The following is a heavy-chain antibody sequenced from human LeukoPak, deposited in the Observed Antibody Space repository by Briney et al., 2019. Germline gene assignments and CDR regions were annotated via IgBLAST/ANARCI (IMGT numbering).Heavy chain of an antibody. D-gene: IGHD6-19*01. J-gene: IGHJ5*01. Sequence: GGSLRLSCAASGFTVSSHWMHWVRQVPGKGLVWVARINEDGSSIIYADSVKGRFAISSDIAENTIYLPMNSLRVEDTAIYYCIRSSGWPDSWGQGTLVTVSS. V-gene: IGHV3-74*01. CDR2: INEDGSSI. CDR3: IRSSGWPDS. CDR1: GFTVSSHW.